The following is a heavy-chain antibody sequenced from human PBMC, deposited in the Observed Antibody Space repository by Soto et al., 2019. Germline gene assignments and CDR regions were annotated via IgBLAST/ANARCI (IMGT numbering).Heavy chain of an antibody. J-gene: IGHJ4*02. CDR1: GFTRSSYW. CDR2: IKQDGSEK. CDR3: ARDRVDY. Sequence: QFGGYLRLCCAASGFTRSSYWMRWVRQAPGKGLEWVANIKQDGSEKYYVDSVKGRFTISRDNAKNSLYLQMNSLRAEDTAVYYCARDRVDYWGQGT. V-gene: IGHV3-7*01.